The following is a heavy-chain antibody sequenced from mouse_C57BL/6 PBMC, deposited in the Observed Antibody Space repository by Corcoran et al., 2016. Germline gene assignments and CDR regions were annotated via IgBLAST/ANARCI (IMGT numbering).Heavy chain of an antibody. D-gene: IGHD2-12*01. Sequence: EVQLQQSGPELVKPGASVKIPCKASGYTFTDYNMDWVKQSHGKSLEWIGDINPNNGGTIYNQKFKGKATLTVDKSSSTAYMELRSLTSEDTAVYYCARRKAYYSYYYAMDYCGQGTSVTVSS. CDR3: ARRKAYYSYYYAMDY. CDR2: INPNNGGT. J-gene: IGHJ4*01. V-gene: IGHV1-18*01. CDR1: GYTFTDYN.